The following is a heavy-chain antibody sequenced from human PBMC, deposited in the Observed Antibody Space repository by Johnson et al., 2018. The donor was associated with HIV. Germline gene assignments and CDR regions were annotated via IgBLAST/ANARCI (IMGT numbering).Heavy chain of an antibody. J-gene: IGHJ3*02. Sequence: VQLVESGGGLVQPGGSLRLSCAASGFTFSNYWMNWVRQAPGKGLEWVANINHDGSEKYYVDSVKGRFTISRDNAKNSLYLQMNSLRAEDTAVYYCARDLSRFLGNSCRAFDIWGQGTMVTVSS. D-gene: IGHD6-13*01. CDR3: ARDLSRFLGNSCRAFDI. CDR2: INHDGSEK. CDR1: GFTFSNYW. V-gene: IGHV3-7*01.